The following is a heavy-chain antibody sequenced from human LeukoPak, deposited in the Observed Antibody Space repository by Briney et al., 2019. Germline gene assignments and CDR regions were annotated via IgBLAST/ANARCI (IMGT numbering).Heavy chain of an antibody. CDR2: IWFDATKE. V-gene: IGHV3-33*01. Sequence: GGSLRLSCAGSGFTFGRHAMHWVRQAPGKGLEWVATIWFDATKEHYADSVKDRSTISRDNSKSTVYFQLNSLRAEDTAVYYCARQNGPGYSLIFDYWGQGALVSVSS. CDR3: ARQNGPGYSLIFDY. J-gene: IGHJ4*02. CDR1: GFTFGRHA. D-gene: IGHD2-21*01.